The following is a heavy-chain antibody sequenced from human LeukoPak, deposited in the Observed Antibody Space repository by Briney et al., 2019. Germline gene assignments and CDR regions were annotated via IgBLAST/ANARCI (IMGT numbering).Heavy chain of an antibody. Sequence: GGSLRLSCSASGFKFDDHAMHWVRQVPGKGLEWVSGISWDNISVGYADSVKGRFTISRDNAKNSLYLQMDSLTSDDVAFYYCTKAFSATWYGESWFDSWGQGTLVTVSS. CDR3: TKAFSATWYGESWFDS. D-gene: IGHD4-17*01. CDR1: GFKFDDHA. J-gene: IGHJ5*01. V-gene: IGHV3-9*03. CDR2: ISWDNISV.